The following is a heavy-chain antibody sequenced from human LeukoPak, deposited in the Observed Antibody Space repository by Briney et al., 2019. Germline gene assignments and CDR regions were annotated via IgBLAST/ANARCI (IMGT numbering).Heavy chain of an antibody. D-gene: IGHD5-18*01. Sequence: SETLSLTCAVYGGSFSGYYWGWIRQPPGKGLEWIGEINHSGSTNYNPSLKSRVTISVDTSKNQFSLKLSSVTAADTAVYYCARGHRGYSYGYGPRDAFDIWGQGTMVTVSS. CDR3: ARGHRGYSYGYGPRDAFDI. J-gene: IGHJ3*02. CDR2: INHSGST. V-gene: IGHV4-34*01. CDR1: GGSFSGYY.